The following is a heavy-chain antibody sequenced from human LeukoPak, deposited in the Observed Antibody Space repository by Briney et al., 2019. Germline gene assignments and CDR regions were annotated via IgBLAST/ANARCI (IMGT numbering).Heavy chain of an antibody. J-gene: IGHJ4*02. Sequence: GGSLRLSCAASGFTFSSYGMHWVRQAPGKGLEWVSNISGSGSGGSTYYADSVKGRFTISRDDPHNTLYLQMNSLRAEDTAVYFCARGGVDYYGSGTYYLMYYFDYWGQGALVTVSS. CDR1: GFTFSSYG. CDR3: ARGGVDYYGSGTYYLMYYFDY. CDR2: ISGSGSGGST. D-gene: IGHD3-10*01. V-gene: IGHV3-23*01.